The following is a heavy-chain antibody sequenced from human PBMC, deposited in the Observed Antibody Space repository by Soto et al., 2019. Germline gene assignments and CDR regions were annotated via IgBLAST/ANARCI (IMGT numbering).Heavy chain of an antibody. D-gene: IGHD6-25*01. CDR3: ASRSAGFDY. V-gene: IGHV3-23*01. CDR2: FSGSGGNT. CDR1: GLTFSTYA. J-gene: IGHJ4*02. Sequence: EVQLLESGGGTVRPGGSLRLSCAASGLTFSTYAMSWVRQAPGKGLEWVSSFSGSGGNTYYADSGKGRFTISRDNSKNQQNLQMNRIRVEDTAIYYCASRSAGFDYWGQGTLVTVSS.